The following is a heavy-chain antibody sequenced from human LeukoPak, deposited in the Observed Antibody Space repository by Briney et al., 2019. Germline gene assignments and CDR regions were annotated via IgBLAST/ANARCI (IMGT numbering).Heavy chain of an antibody. CDR2: IYSGGST. CDR3: ARDKGYYGMDV. CDR1: GFTVSSNY. Sequence: GGSLRLSCAASGFTVSSNYMSWVRQAPGKGLEWVSVIYSGGSTYYADSVKGRFTISRDNSKNTLYLQVNSLRAEDTAVYYCARDKGYYGMDVWGRGTTVTVSS. J-gene: IGHJ6*02. V-gene: IGHV3-53*01.